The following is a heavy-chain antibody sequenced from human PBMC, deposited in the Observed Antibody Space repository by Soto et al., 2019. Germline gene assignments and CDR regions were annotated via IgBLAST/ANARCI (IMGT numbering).Heavy chain of an antibody. CDR1: GFTFSDHY. J-gene: IGHJ4*02. CDR2: SRNKANSYST. D-gene: IGHD1-26*01. Sequence: ESGGGLVQPGGSLRLSCAASGFTFSDHYMDWVRQAPGKGLEWVGRSRNKANSYSTEYAASVKGRFTISRDESKNSLYLQMNSLKTEDTAVYYCARFSGSYTRGLDYWGQGTLVTVS. V-gene: IGHV3-72*01. CDR3: ARFSGSYTRGLDY.